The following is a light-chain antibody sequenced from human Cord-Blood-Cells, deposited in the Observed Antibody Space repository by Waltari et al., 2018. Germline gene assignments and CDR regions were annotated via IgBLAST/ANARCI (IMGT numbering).Light chain of an antibody. J-gene: IGKJ2*03. CDR1: QIVSSN. V-gene: IGKV3-15*01. Sequence: EIVMTQSPATLSVSPGERATLSCRASQIVSSNLAWYQQKPGQAPRLLIYGASTRATVIPARFSGSGSGTEFTLTISSLQSEDFAVYYCQQYNNWPLYSFGQGTKLEIK. CDR2: GAS. CDR3: QQYNNWPLYS.